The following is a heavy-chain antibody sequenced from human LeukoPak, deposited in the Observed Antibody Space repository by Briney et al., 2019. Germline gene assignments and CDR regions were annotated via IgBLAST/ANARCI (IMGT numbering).Heavy chain of an antibody. CDR1: GYTFTSYA. CDR2: INTNTENP. CDR3: ARDGSGGSGWYGVFDY. V-gene: IGHV7-4-1*02. Sequence: ASVKVSCKASGYTFTSYAMNWVRQAPGQGLEWMGWINTNTENPTYAQGFTGRFVFSLDTSVSTAYLQISSLKAEDTAVYYCARDGSGGSGWYGVFDYWGQGTLVTVSS. D-gene: IGHD6-19*01. J-gene: IGHJ4*02.